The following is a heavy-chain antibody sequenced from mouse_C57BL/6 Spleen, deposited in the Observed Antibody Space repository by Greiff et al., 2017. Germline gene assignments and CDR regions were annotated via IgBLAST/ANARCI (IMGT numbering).Heavy chain of an antibody. CDR2: IDPETGGT. CDR3: TRPYDYGSSWFAY. J-gene: IGHJ3*01. V-gene: IGHV1-15*01. CDR1: GYTFTDYE. Sequence: QVQLKESGAELVRPGASVTLSCKASGYTFTDYEMHWVKQTPVHGLEWIGAIDPETGGTAYNQKFKGKAILTAEKSSSTAYMELRSLTSEASAVYYCTRPYDYGSSWFAYWGQGTLVTVSA. D-gene: IGHD1-1*01.